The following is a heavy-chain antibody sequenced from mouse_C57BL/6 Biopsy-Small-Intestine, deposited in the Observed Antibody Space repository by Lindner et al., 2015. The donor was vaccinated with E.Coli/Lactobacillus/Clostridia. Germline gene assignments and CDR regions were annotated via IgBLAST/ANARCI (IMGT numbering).Heavy chain of an antibody. Sequence: VQLQESGPELVKPGASVKMSCKAAGYTFTNYWIGWVKQRPGHGLEWIGDIYPGGGYINYNEKFKGKATLTADTSSSTAYIQLNSLTSEDSAIYYCAREAYYRYDVWFAYWGQGTLVTVSA. CDR1: GYTFTNYW. CDR2: IYPGGGYI. D-gene: IGHD2-14*01. J-gene: IGHJ3*01. V-gene: IGHV1-63*02. CDR3: AREAYYRYDVWFAY.